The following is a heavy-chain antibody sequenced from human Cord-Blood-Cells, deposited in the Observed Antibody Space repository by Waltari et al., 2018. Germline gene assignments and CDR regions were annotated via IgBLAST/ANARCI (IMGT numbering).Heavy chain of an antibody. Sequence: QVQLVQSGAEVKKPGSSVQVSCKASGGTFSSYAISWVRQAPGQGLEWMGGIIPILGIANYAQKFQGRVTITADESTSTAYMELSSLRSEDTAVYYCARDPPATYCGGDCYSDYWGQGTLVTVSS. D-gene: IGHD2-21*02. CDR3: ARDPPATYCGGDCYSDY. CDR1: GGTFSSYA. CDR2: IIPILGIA. J-gene: IGHJ4*02. V-gene: IGHV1-69*04.